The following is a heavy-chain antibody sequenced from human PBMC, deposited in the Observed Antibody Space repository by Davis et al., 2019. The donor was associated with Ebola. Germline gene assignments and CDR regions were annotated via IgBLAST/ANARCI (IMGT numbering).Heavy chain of an antibody. CDR2: IRSKANSYAT. J-gene: IGHJ4*02. V-gene: IGHV3-73*01. CDR1: GFTFSGSA. Sequence: GESLKIPCAASGFTFSGSAMHWVRQASGKGLEWVGRIRSKANSYATAYAASVKGRFTISRDDSKNTAYLQMDSLKTEDTAVYYCTITTTALDYWGQGTLVTVSS. D-gene: IGHD1-26*01. CDR3: TITTTALDY.